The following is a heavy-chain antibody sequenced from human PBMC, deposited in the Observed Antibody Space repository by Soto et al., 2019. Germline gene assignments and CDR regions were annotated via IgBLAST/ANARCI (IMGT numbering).Heavy chain of an antibody. CDR3: ATSRSLSTNWFDP. CDR2: IDPSDSST. D-gene: IGHD3-16*02. V-gene: IGHV5-10-1*01. J-gene: IGHJ5*02. Sequence: GESLKISCKGSGYSFTSYWISWVRQMPGKGLEWMGRIDPSDSSTNYSPSFQGHVTISADKSISTAYLQWSSLKASDTAMYYCATSRSLSTNWFDPWGQGTLVTV. CDR1: GYSFTSYW.